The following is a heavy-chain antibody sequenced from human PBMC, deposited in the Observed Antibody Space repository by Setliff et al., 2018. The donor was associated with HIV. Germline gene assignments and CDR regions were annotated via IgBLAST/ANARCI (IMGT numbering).Heavy chain of an antibody. CDR1: GYTFTGYY. CDR2: INPNSGGT. CDR3: ARDDGGYNYAEAFDV. Sequence: ASVKVSCKASGYTFTGYYMHWVRQAPGQGLEWMGWINPNSGGTNYAQKFQGRVTMTRDTSIRTAYMELSRLRSDDTAVYYCARDDGGYNYAEAFDVWGQGTMVTVSS. V-gene: IGHV1-2*02. J-gene: IGHJ3*01. D-gene: IGHD3-16*01.